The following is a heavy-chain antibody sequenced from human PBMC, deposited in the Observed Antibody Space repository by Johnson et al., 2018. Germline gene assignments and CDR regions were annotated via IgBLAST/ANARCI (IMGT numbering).Heavy chain of an antibody. CDR3: AKTAGTTVTTVYSFDV. CDR2: ISYDGSNR. J-gene: IGHJ3*01. Sequence: QVQLVQSGGGVVQPGRSLRLSCAASGFTFSNYGMHWVRQAPGKGLEWVAVISYDGSNRYFADSVRDRFTISRDNSKNTLYLQMNSLRAEDTAVYYCAKTAGTTVTTVYSFDVWGQGTVVTISS. V-gene: IGHV3-30*18. CDR1: GFTFSNYG. D-gene: IGHD4-17*01.